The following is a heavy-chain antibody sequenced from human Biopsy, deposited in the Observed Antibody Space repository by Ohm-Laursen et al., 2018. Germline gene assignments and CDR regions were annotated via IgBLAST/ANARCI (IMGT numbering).Heavy chain of an antibody. CDR2: IRSKAKSYAT. Sequence: SLRLSCAASGFTFCASAVHWVCQASGKGLEWVGRIRSKAKSYATAYAASVTGRFTISRDDSKNTTYLQMNSLKTEDTAVYYCTLEGAGFDNWGQGTLVTVSS. D-gene: IGHD3-10*01. J-gene: IGHJ4*02. V-gene: IGHV3-73*01. CDR3: TLEGAGFDN. CDR1: GFTFCASA.